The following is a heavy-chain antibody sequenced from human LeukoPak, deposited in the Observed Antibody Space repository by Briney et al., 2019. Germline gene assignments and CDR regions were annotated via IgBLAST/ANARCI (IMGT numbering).Heavy chain of an antibody. Sequence: GRSLRLSCAASGFTFSSYAMHWVRQAPGKGLEWVAVISYDGSNKYYADSVKGRFTISRDNSKNTLYLQMNSLRAEDTAVYYCAKETEDYYGSGSSYTYFDYWGQGTLVTVSS. D-gene: IGHD3-10*01. CDR3: AKETEDYYGSGSSYTYFDY. J-gene: IGHJ4*02. V-gene: IGHV3-30-3*01. CDR1: GFTFSSYA. CDR2: ISYDGSNK.